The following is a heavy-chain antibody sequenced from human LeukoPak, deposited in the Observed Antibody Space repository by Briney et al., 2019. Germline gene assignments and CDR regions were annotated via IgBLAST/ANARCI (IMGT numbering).Heavy chain of an antibody. CDR3: ARSLHVVVVAATTGDAFDI. J-gene: IGHJ3*02. Sequence: GASVKVSCKASGYTFTSYAMHWVRQAPGQRLEWMGWINAGNGNTKYSQKFQGRVTITADESTSTAYMELSSLRSEDTAVYYCARSLHVVVVAATTGDAFDIWGQGTMVTVSS. D-gene: IGHD2-15*01. CDR1: GYTFTSYA. V-gene: IGHV1-3*01. CDR2: INAGNGNT.